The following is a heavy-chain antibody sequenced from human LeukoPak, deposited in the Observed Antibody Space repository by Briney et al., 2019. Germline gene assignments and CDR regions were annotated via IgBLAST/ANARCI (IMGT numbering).Heavy chain of an antibody. J-gene: IGHJ4*02. Sequence: SETLSLTCTVSGDFISGSSYYWGWIRQPPGKGLEWIGSIYYSGSTYYNPSLKSRVTISVDTSKNQFSLKLSSVTAADTAVYYCARPLGYCSGGSCFPFDYWGQGTLVTVSS. CDR1: GDFISGSSYY. CDR2: IYYSGST. V-gene: IGHV4-39*01. CDR3: ARPLGYCSGGSCFPFDY. D-gene: IGHD2-15*01.